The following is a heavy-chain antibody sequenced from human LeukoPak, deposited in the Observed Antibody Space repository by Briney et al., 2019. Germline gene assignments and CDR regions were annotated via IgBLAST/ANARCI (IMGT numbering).Heavy chain of an antibody. Sequence: GASVKVSCKASGYTFTSYGISWVRQAPGQGLEWMGWISAYNGNTNYAQKLQGRVTMTTDTSTSTAYMELRSLRSEDTAVYYCARGDRRRPPSSIGWYSENIFDYWGQGTLVTVSS. J-gene: IGHJ4*02. CDR3: ARGDRRRPPSSIGWYSENIFDY. D-gene: IGHD6-13*01. V-gene: IGHV1-18*01. CDR2: ISAYNGNT. CDR1: GYTFTSYG.